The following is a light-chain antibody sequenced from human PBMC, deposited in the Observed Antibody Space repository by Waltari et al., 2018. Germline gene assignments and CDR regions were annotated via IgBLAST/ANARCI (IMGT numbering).Light chain of an antibody. CDR3: QHYHSYPLT. CDR2: EAS. J-gene: IGKJ4*01. Sequence: QMTQSPSTLSASVGDRVTLTCRASQSVSRRLAWYQQTPGKAPFLLIYEASTLVGGVPSRFSGSGSGTEFTLTISSLQPDDFVTYYCQHYHSYPLTFGGGTKVEI. CDR1: QSVSRR. V-gene: IGKV1-5*03.